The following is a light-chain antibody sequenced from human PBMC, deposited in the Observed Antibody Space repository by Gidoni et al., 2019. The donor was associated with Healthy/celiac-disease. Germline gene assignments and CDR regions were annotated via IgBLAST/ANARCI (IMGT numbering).Light chain of an antibody. CDR1: SLRSYY. CDR2: GKN. V-gene: IGLV3-19*01. J-gene: IGLJ2*01. CDR3: NSRDSSGNHLEV. Sequence: SSELTQDPAVSVALGQTVRSTCQGDSLRSYYASWYQQKPGQAPGLVIYGKNNRPSGIPDRFSGSSSGNTSSLTITGAQAEDEADYYCNSRDSSGNHLEVFGGGTKLTVL.